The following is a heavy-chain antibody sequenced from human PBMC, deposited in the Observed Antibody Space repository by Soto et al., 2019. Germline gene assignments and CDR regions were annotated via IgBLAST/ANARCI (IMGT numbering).Heavy chain of an antibody. D-gene: IGHD3-22*01. CDR1: AFTFNNYA. Sequence: GGSLRLSCAASAFTFNNYAMSWVRQAPGKELEWVSGIGGSGRTTYYADSVKGRFTISRDNSNNTLFLQMNSLRAEDTAVYYCAKSRYSDSSGDFYDYWGQGTLVTVSS. CDR2: IGGSGRTT. CDR3: AKSRYSDSSGDFYDY. J-gene: IGHJ4*02. V-gene: IGHV3-23*01.